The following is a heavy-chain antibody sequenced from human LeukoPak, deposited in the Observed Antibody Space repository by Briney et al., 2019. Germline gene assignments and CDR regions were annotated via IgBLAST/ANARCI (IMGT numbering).Heavy chain of an antibody. D-gene: IGHD6-19*01. CDR3: ARGRGKWLVLSYFDY. Sequence: SQTLSLTCAVSGGSISSGGYSWSWIRQPPGKGLEWIGYIYHSGSTNYNPSLKSRVTISVDTSKNQFSLKLSSVTAADTAVYYCARGRGKWLVLSYFDYWGQGTLVTVSS. CDR1: GGSISSGGYS. J-gene: IGHJ4*02. CDR2: IYHSGST. V-gene: IGHV4-30-2*01.